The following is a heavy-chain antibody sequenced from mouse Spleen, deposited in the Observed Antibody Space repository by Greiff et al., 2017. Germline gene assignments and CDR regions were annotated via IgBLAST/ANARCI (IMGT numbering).Heavy chain of an antibody. CDR2: INPNNGGT. J-gene: IGHJ4*01. CDR1: GYTFTDYN. CDR3: ARQGAFYYAMDY. V-gene: IGHV1-22*01. Sequence: EVQLVESGPELVKPGASVKMSCKASGYTFTDYNMHWVKQSHGKSLEWIGYINPNNGGTSYNQKFKGKATLTVNKSSSTAYMELRSLTSEDSAVYYCARQGAFYYAMDYWGQGTSVTVSS.